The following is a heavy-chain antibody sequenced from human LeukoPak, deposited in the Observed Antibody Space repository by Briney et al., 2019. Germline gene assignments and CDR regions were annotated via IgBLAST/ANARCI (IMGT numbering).Heavy chain of an antibody. J-gene: IGHJ5*02. V-gene: IGHV3-48*01. CDR2: ITSDSTTM. CDR1: GFTFSSYS. Sequence: GSLRLSCAASGFTFSSYSMNWVRQAPGQGLEWVSYITSDSTTMFYADSVKGRFTASRDNAENSMYLQMNSLRAEDTAVYYCARVALRPIDYSNPEFDPWGRGTLVTVSS. CDR3: ARVALRPIDYSNPEFDP. D-gene: IGHD4-11*01.